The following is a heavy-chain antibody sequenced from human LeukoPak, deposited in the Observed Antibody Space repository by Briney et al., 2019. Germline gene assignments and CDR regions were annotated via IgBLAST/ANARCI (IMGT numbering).Heavy chain of an antibody. V-gene: IGHV3-20*04. CDR1: GFTFVAFG. CDR2: IRGVAGST. Sequence: PGGSLRLSCASSGFTFVAFGMTWVRPAPGRGPEWVSAIRGVAGSTDYADSVKGLFTITRNNAKNSLYLQMNSLRVEDTALYYCARVQARGSRNYFDNWGQGTMVTVSS. J-gene: IGHJ4*03. CDR3: ARVQARGSRNYFDN. D-gene: IGHD1-14*01.